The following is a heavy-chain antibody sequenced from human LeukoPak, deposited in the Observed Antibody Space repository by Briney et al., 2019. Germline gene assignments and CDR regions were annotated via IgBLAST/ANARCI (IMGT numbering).Heavy chain of an antibody. CDR1: GFTVNSNY. D-gene: IGHD6-6*01. Sequence: PGGSLRLSCAASGFTVNSNYMTWVRQAPGKGLEWVSVIFSGGGTYYADSVKGRFTISRDNAKNSLYLQMDSLRAEDTAVYYCAKVIAARPAWGQGTLVTVSS. CDR2: IFSGGGT. CDR3: AKVIAARPA. J-gene: IGHJ5*02. V-gene: IGHV3-53*01.